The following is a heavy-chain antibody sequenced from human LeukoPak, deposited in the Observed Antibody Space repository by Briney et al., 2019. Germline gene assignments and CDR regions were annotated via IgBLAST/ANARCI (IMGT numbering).Heavy chain of an antibody. CDR3: ARDRGYYDSSGYLAY. J-gene: IGHJ4*02. Sequence: ASVKVSCRASGLTFSNYDINWVRQATGQGLEWMGWMNPNSGNTGYAQKFQGRVSMTRDTSISTAYMELSSLRSDDTAVYYCARDRGYYDSSGYLAYWGQGTLVTVSS. D-gene: IGHD3-22*01. CDR1: GLTFSNYD. CDR2: MNPNSGNT. V-gene: IGHV1-8*01.